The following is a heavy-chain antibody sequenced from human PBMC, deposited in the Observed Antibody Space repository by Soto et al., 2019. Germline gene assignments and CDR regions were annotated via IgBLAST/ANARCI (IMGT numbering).Heavy chain of an antibody. V-gene: IGHV4-59*01. CDR3: ARVRGTAGKRYFDY. CDR2: TYYSGST. D-gene: IGHD6-13*01. CDR1: GGSMIAYY. Sequence: AETLSLTCTVSGGSMIAYYWNWMRQPPGKGLQWIGYTYYSGSTTYNPSLKSRVTISVDSSKNQFSLKLDSVTPADTAVYYCARVRGTAGKRYFDYWGPGTLVT. J-gene: IGHJ4*02.